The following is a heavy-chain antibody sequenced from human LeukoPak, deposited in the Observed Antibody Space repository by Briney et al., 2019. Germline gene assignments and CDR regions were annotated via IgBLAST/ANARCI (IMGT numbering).Heavy chain of an antibody. J-gene: IGHJ4*02. D-gene: IGHD5-24*01. V-gene: IGHV1-69*06. CDR3: ARERGGDGYIGIDY. CDR1: GGTFSSYA. Sequence: ASVKVSCKASGGTFSSYAISWVRQAPGQGLEWMGGIIPIFGTANYAQKFQGRVTITADKSTSTAYMELSSLRSEDTAVYYCARERGGDGYIGIDYWGQGTLVTVSS. CDR2: IIPIFGTA.